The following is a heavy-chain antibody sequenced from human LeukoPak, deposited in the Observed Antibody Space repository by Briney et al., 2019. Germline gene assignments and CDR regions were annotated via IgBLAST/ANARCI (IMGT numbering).Heavy chain of an antibody. Sequence: GGSLRLSCAASGFTFSSYAMTWVRQAPGKGLEWVSGISYSGATKYYADSVKGRFAISRDNSKNTLYLQMSGLRAEDTAVYYCAKDTGQWPIRTFDYWGQGTLVTVSS. CDR2: ISYSGATK. V-gene: IGHV3-23*01. CDR3: AKDTGQWPIRTFDY. J-gene: IGHJ4*02. D-gene: IGHD6-19*01. CDR1: GFTFSSYA.